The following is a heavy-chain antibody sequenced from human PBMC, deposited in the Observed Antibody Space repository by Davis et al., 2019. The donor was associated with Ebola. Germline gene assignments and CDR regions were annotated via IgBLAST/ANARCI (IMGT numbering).Heavy chain of an antibody. CDR1: GNSFNTHW. CDR2: IFPRDSDT. D-gene: IGHD1-20*01. CDR3: ASLRRTITGMDDAFDI. Sequence: GGSLRLSCKDSGNSFNTHWIGWVRQMPGKGLEWMGIIFPRDSDTRYGPSFQGQVTISADKSISTAYLQWSSLKASDTAMYYCASLRRTITGMDDAFDIWGQGTMVTVSS. V-gene: IGHV5-51*01. J-gene: IGHJ3*02.